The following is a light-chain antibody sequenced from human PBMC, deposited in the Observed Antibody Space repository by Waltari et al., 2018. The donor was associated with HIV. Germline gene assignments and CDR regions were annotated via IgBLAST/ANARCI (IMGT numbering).Light chain of an antibody. CDR2: RNN. CDR1: SSHYGNTY. CDR3: AVWDDSLRGSV. V-gene: IGLV1-47*01. Sequence: QSVLTQPPSVSGTPGQRVSISCSGSSSHYGNTYVYWYQPLPGTAPKLLIHRNNQRPSGVPDRFSGSKSGTSASLAISGLRSEDEADYYCAVWDDSLRGSVFGTGTEVTVL. J-gene: IGLJ1*01.